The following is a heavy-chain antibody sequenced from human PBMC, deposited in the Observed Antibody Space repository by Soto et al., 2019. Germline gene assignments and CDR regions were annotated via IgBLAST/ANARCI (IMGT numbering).Heavy chain of an antibody. CDR2: IYYSGST. CDR1: GGYISSYY. D-gene: IGHD3-3*01. V-gene: IGHV4-59*01. J-gene: IGHJ4*02. Sequence: SETLSLTCTVSGGYISSYYWSWIRQPPGKGLEWIGYIYYSGSTDYNPSLKSRVTISVDTSKNQFSLKLSSVTAADTAVYYCARARENSYDFWSGYPPAAFDYWGQGTLVTVSS. CDR3: ARARENSYDFWSGYPPAAFDY.